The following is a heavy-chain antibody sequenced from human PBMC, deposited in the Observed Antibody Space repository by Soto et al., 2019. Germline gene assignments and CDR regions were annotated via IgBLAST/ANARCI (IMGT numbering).Heavy chain of an antibody. CDR2: IYRTGST. CDR1: GWSYTSNNW. D-gene: IGHD1-7*01. J-gene: IGHJ4*02. CDR3: ASRDPGTSVDY. Sequence: SVTLSLPCAVSGWSYTSNNWWTWVRQPPGQGLEWIGEIYRTGSTNYNPSLKSRVTISLDKSENQFSLKVTSLTAADTAVYYCASRDPGTSVDYWGKGTLVTVSS. V-gene: IGHV4-4*02.